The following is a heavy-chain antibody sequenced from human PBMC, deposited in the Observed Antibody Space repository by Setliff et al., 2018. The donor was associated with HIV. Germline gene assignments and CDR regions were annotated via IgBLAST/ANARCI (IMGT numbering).Heavy chain of an antibody. J-gene: IGHJ4*02. CDR1: GYSISSSNW. CDR3: ARMGNSYDSSGSYDYFDY. CDR2: IYHNGNT. Sequence: ETLSLTCAVSGYSISSSNWWAWFRQPPGKGLEWIGYIYHNGNTNYNPSLRSRVTMSIDTSKNQFFLKLSSVTALDTATYYCARMGNSYDSSGSYDYFDYWGQGTLVTVSS. D-gene: IGHD3-22*01. V-gene: IGHV4-28*06.